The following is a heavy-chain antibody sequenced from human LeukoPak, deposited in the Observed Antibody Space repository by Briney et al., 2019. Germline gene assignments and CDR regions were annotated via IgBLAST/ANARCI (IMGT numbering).Heavy chain of an antibody. D-gene: IGHD3/OR15-3a*01. CDR3: AKHLNLDYDY. Sequence: PGGSLRLSCAASGFTFDSYEMHWVRQAPGKGLEWVSIISGSGDNKYHADSVKGRFTISRDNSKNTLYLQMNSLRAEDTAVYYCAKHLNLDYDYWGQGTLVTVSS. V-gene: IGHV3-23*01. CDR1: GFTFDSYE. CDR2: ISGSGDNK. J-gene: IGHJ4*02.